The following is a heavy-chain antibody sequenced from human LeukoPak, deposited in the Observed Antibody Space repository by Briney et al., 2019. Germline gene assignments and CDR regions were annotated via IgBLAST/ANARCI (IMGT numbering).Heavy chain of an antibody. V-gene: IGHV1-46*01. J-gene: IGHJ6*02. CDR1: GYTFTSYY. CDR3: ARTSCSSTSCLHYYGMDV. D-gene: IGHD2-2*01. Sequence: ASVKVSCKASGYTFTSYYMHWVRQAPGQGLEWMGIINPSGGSTSYAQKFQGRVTMTTDTSTSTAYMELRSLRSDDTAVYYCARTSCSSTSCLHYYGMDVWGQGTTVTVSS. CDR2: INPSGGST.